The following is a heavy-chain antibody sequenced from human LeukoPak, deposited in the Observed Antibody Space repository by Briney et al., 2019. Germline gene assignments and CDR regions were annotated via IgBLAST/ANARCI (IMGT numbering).Heavy chain of an antibody. J-gene: IGHJ3*02. CDR3: ARDPYYYDSGVPDAFDI. CDR2: IYYIGST. Sequence: SETLSLTCTVSGGSISSSSYYWGWIRQPPGKGLDWIGSIYYIGSTYLNPSLKSRVTISIDTSKNQFSLRLSSVTAADTAMYYCARDPYYYDSGVPDAFDIWGQGTMVTVSS. V-gene: IGHV4-39*07. CDR1: GGSISSSSYY. D-gene: IGHD3-22*01.